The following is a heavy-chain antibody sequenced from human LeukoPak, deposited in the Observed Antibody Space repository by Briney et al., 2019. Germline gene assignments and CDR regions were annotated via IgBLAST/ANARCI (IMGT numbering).Heavy chain of an antibody. CDR2: IYPGDSNT. D-gene: IGHD4-17*01. CDR1: GYSFTNYW. J-gene: IGHJ4*02. V-gene: IGHV5-51*01. Sequence: PGESLKISCKGSGYSFTNYWIGWVRQMPGKGLEWMGIIYPGDSNTKYGPSFQGQVTISADRFLSTAYLQWSSLRASDTAIYYCARGKKYRDYLFDSWGRGTLVTVSS. CDR3: ARGKKYRDYLFDS.